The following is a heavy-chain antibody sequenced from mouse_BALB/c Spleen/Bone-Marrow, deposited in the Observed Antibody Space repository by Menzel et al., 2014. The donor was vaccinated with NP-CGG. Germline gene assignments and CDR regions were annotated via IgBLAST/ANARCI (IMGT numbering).Heavy chain of an antibody. V-gene: IGHV1S81*02. CDR1: GYTFTSYW. D-gene: IGHD2-14*01. J-gene: IGHJ3*01. CDR3: ARRDFRSWFAY. Sequence: QVHVKQSGAELVKPGASVNLSCKASGYTFTSYWVYWVKQRPGQGLEWIGEINPSNGRANYNEKFKNKATLTVDKSTCTAYMQVSSLTPEDSAVYYCARRDFRSWFAYWGQGTLVTVSA. CDR2: INPSNGRA.